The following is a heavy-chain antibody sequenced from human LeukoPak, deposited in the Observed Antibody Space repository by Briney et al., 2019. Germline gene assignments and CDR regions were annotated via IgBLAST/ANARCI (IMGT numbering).Heavy chain of an antibody. D-gene: IGHD6-13*01. J-gene: IGHJ6*03. CDR1: GYTFTSYD. CDR2: MNPNSGNT. V-gene: IGHV1-8*01. CDR3: ARNQQLVRAYYYYMDV. Sequence: GASVKVSCKASGYTFTSYDINWVRQATGQGLEWMGWMNPNSGNTGYAQKFQGRVTMTRNTSISTAYMDLSSLRSEDTAVYYCARNQQLVRAYYYYMDVWGKGTTVTVSS.